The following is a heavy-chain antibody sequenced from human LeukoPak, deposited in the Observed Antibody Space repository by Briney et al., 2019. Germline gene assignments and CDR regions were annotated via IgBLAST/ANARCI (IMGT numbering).Heavy chain of an antibody. D-gene: IGHD1-14*01. CDR2: ISSSSSYI. J-gene: IGHJ4*02. CDR1: GFTFSSYS. CDR3: ASQRVPTDRSPGYFDY. Sequence: GGSLRLSCAASGFTFSSYSMNWVRQAPGKGLEWVSSISSSSSYIYYADSVKGRFTISRDNAKNSLYLQMNSLRAEDTAVYYCASQRVPTDRSPGYFDYWGQGTLVTVSS. V-gene: IGHV3-21*01.